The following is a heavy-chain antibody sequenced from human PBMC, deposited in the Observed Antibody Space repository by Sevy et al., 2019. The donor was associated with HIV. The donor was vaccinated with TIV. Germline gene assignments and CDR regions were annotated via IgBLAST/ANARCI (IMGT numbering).Heavy chain of an antibody. CDR2: ISYDGSNK. CDR1: GFTFSSYG. J-gene: IGHJ4*02. D-gene: IGHD5-12*01. Sequence: GGSLRLSCAASGFTFSSYGMHWVRQAPGKGLDWVAVISYDGSNKYYADSVKGRFTISRDNSKNTLYLQLNSLRAEDTAVYYCAKSCGEMATITNFDYWGQGTLVTVSS. V-gene: IGHV3-30*18. CDR3: AKSCGEMATITNFDY.